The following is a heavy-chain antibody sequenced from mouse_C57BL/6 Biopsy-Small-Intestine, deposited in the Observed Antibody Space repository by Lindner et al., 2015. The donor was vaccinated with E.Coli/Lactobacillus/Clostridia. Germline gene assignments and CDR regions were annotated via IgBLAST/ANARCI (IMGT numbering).Heavy chain of an antibody. CDR2: IYPGGGYT. CDR3: ARRGIITTVVAPDY. CDR1: GYTFSDYW. D-gene: IGHD1-1*01. J-gene: IGHJ2*01. Sequence: VQLQESGAELIRPGTSVKMSCKASGYTFSDYWIGWTKQRPGHGLEWIGDIYPGGGYTNFNEKFKDKATLTADKSSSTAYMQLSSLTSEDSAVYYCARRGIITTVVAPDYWGQGTTLTVSS. V-gene: IGHV1-63*01.